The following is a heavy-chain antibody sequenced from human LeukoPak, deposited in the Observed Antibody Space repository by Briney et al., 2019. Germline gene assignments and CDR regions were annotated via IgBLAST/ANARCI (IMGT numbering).Heavy chain of an antibody. CDR3: AKNTQYSGYYDC. CDR2: ISDSGGIT. V-gene: IGHV3-23*01. CDR1: GFTFSSYP. J-gene: IGHJ4*02. D-gene: IGHD6-6*01. Sequence: GGSLRLSCAASGFTFSSYPMTWVRQAPGKGPEWVSFISDSGGITYYADSVKGRFTISRDNSKNTLYLQMNSLRAEDTAVYYCAKNTQYSGYYDCWGQGTLVAVSP.